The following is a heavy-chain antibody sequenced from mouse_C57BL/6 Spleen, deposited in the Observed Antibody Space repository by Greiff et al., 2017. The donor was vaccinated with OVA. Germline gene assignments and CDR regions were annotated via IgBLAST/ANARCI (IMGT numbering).Heavy chain of an antibody. J-gene: IGHJ1*03. D-gene: IGHD4-1*01. V-gene: IGHV2-2*01. CDR2: IWSGGST. CDR1: GFSLTSYG. CDR3: ARKLGRGYFDV. Sequence: VKLVESGPGLVQPSQSLSITCTVSGFSLTSYGVHWVRQSPGKGLEWLGVIWSGGSTDYNAAFISRLSISKDNSKSQVFFKMNSLQADDTAIYYCARKLGRGYFDVWGTGTTVTVSS.